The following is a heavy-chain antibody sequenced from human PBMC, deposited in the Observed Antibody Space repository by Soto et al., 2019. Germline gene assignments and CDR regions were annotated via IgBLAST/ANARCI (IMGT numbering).Heavy chain of an antibody. CDR1: GFTFTRYS. CDR2: ISSTTNYI. Sequence: GGSLRLSCAASGFTFTRYSMNWVRQAPGKGLEWVSSISSTTNYIYYADSMKGRFTVSRDNAKNSVYLEMNSLSAEDAAVYYCARESEDLTSNFDYWGQGTLVTVSS. V-gene: IGHV3-21*01. J-gene: IGHJ4*02. CDR3: ARESEDLTSNFDY.